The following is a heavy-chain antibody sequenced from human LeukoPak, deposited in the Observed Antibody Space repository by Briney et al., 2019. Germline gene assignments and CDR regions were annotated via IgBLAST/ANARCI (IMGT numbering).Heavy chain of an antibody. CDR2: IKEDGRET. V-gene: IGHV3-7*02. Sequence: GGSLRLSCAASGFTFSSYWMSWVRQAPGRGPEWVANIKEDGRETYYLDSVKGRFTISRDNAKNSLDLQMNSLRVEDTAIYYCARGQNVRPSAFFDSWGRGTLVTVSS. J-gene: IGHJ4*02. D-gene: IGHD6-6*01. CDR1: GFTFSSYW. CDR3: ARGQNVRPSAFFDS.